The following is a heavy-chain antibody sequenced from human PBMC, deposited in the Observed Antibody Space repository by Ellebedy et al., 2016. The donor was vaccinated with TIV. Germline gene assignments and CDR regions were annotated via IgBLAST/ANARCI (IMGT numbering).Heavy chain of an antibody. J-gene: IGHJ4*02. CDR3: ARDRDYYDSTHFDY. Sequence: AASVKVSCKASGYTFTSYGISWVRQAPGQGLEWMGWISAYNGNTNYAQKLQGRVTMTTDTSTSTAYMELRSLRSDDTAVYYCARDRDYYDSTHFDYWGQGTLATVSS. CDR2: ISAYNGNT. V-gene: IGHV1-18*01. D-gene: IGHD3-22*01. CDR1: GYTFTSYG.